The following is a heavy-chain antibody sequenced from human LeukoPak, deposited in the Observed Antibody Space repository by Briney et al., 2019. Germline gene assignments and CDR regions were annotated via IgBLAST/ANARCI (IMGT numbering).Heavy chain of an antibody. CDR3: ARQGGYYKTFDY. V-gene: IGHV4-59*08. CDR1: GVSISSYY. J-gene: IGHJ4*02. CDR2: IYYSGST. D-gene: IGHD3-3*01. Sequence: SETLSLTCTVSGVSISSYYWSWIRQPPGKGLEWIGYIYYSGSTNYNPSLKSRVTISVDTSKNQFSLKLSSVTAADTAVYYCARQGGYYKTFDYWGQGTLVTVSS.